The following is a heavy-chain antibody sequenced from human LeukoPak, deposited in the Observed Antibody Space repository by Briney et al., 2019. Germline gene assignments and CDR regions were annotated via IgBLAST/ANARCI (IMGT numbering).Heavy chain of an antibody. CDR3: ARAIYSGAWYGPDY. J-gene: IGHJ4*02. D-gene: IGHD6-19*01. CDR2: IWNNGNNK. Sequence: GGSLRLSCAASGFTLSGYGMHWARLAPGKGLEWVAVIWNNGNNKYYADSVKGRFTISRDNSKNTLYLQMDSLRAEDTAVYYCARAIYSGAWYGPDYWGQGILVTVSS. CDR1: GFTLSGYG. V-gene: IGHV3-33*01.